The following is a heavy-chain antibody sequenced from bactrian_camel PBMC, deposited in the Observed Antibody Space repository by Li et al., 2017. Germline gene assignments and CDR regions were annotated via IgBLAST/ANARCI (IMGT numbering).Heavy chain of an antibody. J-gene: IGHJ4*01. CDR1: GFPVKDNC. Sequence: DVQLVESGGGSVQAGGSLKLACVGSGFPVKDNCIGWFRQAPGEAREGVASIYTGGGAPRYGNSVKDRFTISLDDAKNTVYLQMDSLTPEDTATYYCASHLVFEYGSTCPQNDYTYWGRGTQVTVS. V-gene: IGHV3S40*01. CDR2: IYTGGGAP. CDR3: ASHLVFEYGSTCPQNDYTY. D-gene: IGHD5*01.